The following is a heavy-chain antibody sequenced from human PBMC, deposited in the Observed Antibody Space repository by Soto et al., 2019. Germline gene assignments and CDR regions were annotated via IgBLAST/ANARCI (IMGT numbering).Heavy chain of an antibody. CDR1: GYTFTSYG. D-gene: IGHD6-6*01. CDR2: ISAYNGNT. CDR3: AVHSRSYSSSSMYYYGMDV. J-gene: IGHJ6*02. V-gene: IGHV1-18*01. Sequence: QVQLVQSGAEVKKPGASVKVSCKASGYTFTSYGISWVRQAPGQGLEWMGWISAYNGNTNYAQKLQGRVTMTTDTSTSTAYMELRSLRSDDTAVYYCAVHSRSYSSSSMYYYGMDVWGQGPTVTVSS.